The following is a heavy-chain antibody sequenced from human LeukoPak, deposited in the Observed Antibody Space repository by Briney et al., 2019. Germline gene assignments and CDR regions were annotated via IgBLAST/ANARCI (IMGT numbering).Heavy chain of an antibody. J-gene: IGHJ6*03. CDR1: GYTFTGYY. CDR2: INPNNGGT. Sequence: ASVKVSCKASGYTFTGYYIHWVRQARGKGLEYMGRINPNNGGTNYAQKFQGRVTMTRDTSISTAYMELRSLRSDDTAVYYCARARNALFGYMDVWGKGTTVTVSS. D-gene: IGHD1-14*01. V-gene: IGHV1-2*06. CDR3: ARARNALFGYMDV.